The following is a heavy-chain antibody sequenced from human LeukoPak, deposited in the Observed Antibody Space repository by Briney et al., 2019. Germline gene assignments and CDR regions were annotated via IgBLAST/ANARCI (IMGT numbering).Heavy chain of an antibody. CDR3: ARDRLSITGTKSWFDP. J-gene: IGHJ5*02. CDR2: INPNSGGT. D-gene: IGHD1-7*01. Sequence: ASVKVSCKASGYTFTGYYMHWVRQAPGQGLEWMGWINPNSGGTNYAQKFQGRVTITRDTSASTAYMELSSLRSEDTAVYYCARDRLSITGTKSWFDPWGQGTLVTVSS. V-gene: IGHV1-2*02. CDR1: GYTFTGYY.